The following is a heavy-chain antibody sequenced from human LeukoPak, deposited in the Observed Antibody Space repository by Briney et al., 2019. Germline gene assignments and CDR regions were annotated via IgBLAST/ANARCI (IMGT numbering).Heavy chain of an antibody. CDR1: GFTFSSYG. D-gene: IGHD5-12*01. J-gene: IGHJ4*02. CDR2: ISGSGSRT. CDR3: ARDLVVATGPDY. Sequence: GGSLRLSCAASGFTFSSYGMSWVRQAPGKGLEWVSVISGSGSRTYYADSVKGRFTISRDNSKNMLYLQMNSLRAEDTAVYYCARDLVVATGPDYWGQGTLVTVSS. V-gene: IGHV3-23*01.